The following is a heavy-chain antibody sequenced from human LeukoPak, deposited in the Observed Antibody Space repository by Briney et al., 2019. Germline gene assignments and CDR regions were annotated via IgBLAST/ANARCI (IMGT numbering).Heavy chain of an antibody. CDR2: IYYSGST. CDR3: AGTSGYYQRYFDY. Sequence: SETLSLTCTVSGGSISSYYWSWIRQPPGKGLEWIGYIYYSGSTNYNPSLKSRVTISVDTSKNQFSLKLSSVTAADTAVYYCAGTSGYYQRYFDYWGQGTLVTVSS. V-gene: IGHV4-59*01. D-gene: IGHD3-22*01. J-gene: IGHJ4*02. CDR1: GGSISSYY.